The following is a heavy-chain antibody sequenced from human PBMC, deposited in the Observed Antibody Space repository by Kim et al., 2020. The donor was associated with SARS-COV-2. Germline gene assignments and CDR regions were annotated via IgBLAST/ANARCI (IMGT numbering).Heavy chain of an antibody. D-gene: IGHD4-17*01. Sequence: KSRVTLSVDTSKNQFSLKLSSVTAADTAVYYCARHVTDYGDYLPTYYIDYWGQGTLVTVSS. V-gene: IGHV4-39*01. CDR3: ARHVTDYGDYLPTYYIDY. J-gene: IGHJ4*02.